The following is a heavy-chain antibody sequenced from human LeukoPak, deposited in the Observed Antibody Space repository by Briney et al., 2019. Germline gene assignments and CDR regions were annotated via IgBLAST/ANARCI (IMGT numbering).Heavy chain of an antibody. CDR1: GFTFDDYA. Sequence: GGSLRLSCAASGFTFDDYAMHWVRQAPGKGLEWVSGISWNSGSIGYADSVKGRFTISRDNAKNSLYLQMNSLRAEDTALYYCAKDRSLSTAVAGSIDYWGQGTLVTVSS. V-gene: IGHV3-9*01. D-gene: IGHD6-19*01. CDR2: ISWNSGSI. J-gene: IGHJ4*02. CDR3: AKDRSLSTAVAGSIDY.